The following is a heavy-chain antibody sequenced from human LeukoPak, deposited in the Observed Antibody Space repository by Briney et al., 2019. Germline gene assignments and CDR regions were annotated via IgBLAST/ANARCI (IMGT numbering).Heavy chain of an antibody. CDR1: GFTFRSYG. J-gene: IGHJ5*02. V-gene: IGHV3-48*04. CDR2: ISSSGSTI. CDR3: ASGGLLAFDP. Sequence: GGSLRLSCAASGFTFRSYGMSWVRQAPGKGLEWVSYISSSGSTIYYADSVKGRFTISRDNAKNSLYLQMNSLRAEDTAVYYCASGGLLAFDPWGQGTLVTVSS.